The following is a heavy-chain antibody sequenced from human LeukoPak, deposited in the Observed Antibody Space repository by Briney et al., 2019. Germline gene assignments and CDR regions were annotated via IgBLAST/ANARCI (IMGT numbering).Heavy chain of an antibody. CDR3: ARGGYCSGGSCYKQFNYYYYYYGMDV. D-gene: IGHD2-15*01. J-gene: IGHJ6*02. CDR2: INHSGST. V-gene: IGHV4-34*01. CDR1: GRSFSGYY. Sequence: SETLSLTCAVYGRSFSGYYWSWIRQPPGKGLEWIGEINHSGSTNYNPSLKSRVTISVDTSKNQFSLKLSSVAAADTAVYYCARGGYCSGGSCYKQFNYYYYYYGMDVWGQGTTVTVSS.